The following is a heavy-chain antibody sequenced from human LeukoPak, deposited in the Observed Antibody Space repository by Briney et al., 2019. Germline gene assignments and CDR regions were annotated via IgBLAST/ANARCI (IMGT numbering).Heavy chain of an antibody. CDR2: INTYNRNT. Sequence: ASVKVSCKASGGTFSSYAISWVRQAPGQGLEWMGWINTYNRNTNYPQNFQGRVTMTTDTSTSTAYMELRSLRSDDTAVYYCARDRVILTGYGQDAFDIWGQGTMVTVSS. CDR1: GGTFSSYA. D-gene: IGHD3-9*01. J-gene: IGHJ3*02. V-gene: IGHV1-18*01. CDR3: ARDRVILTGYGQDAFDI.